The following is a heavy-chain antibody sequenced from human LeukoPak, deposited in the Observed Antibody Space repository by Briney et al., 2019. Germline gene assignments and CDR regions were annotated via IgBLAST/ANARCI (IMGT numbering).Heavy chain of an antibody. CDR3: ARGRYSSSWKDY. Sequence: PGGSLRLSCAASGFTFASSVMTWVRQAPGKGLEWVSGISGSGSGTYYADSVKGRFSISRDNSNNTLYLQMNSLGVEDTAVYYCARGRYSSSWKDYWGQGTLVTVSS. D-gene: IGHD6-13*01. J-gene: IGHJ4*02. CDR2: ISGSGSGT. V-gene: IGHV3-23*01. CDR1: GFTFASSV.